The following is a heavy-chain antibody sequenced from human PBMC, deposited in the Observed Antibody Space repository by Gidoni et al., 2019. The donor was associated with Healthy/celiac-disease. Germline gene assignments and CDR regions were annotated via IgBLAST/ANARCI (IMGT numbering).Heavy chain of an antibody. CDR1: GFTFSSYA. CDR2: ISDDGSNK. Sequence: QVQLVESGGGVVQPGRSLRLSCAASGFTFSSYAMHWVRQAPGKGLEWVAVISDDGSNKYYADSVKGRFTISRDNSKNTLYLQMNSLRAEDTAVYYCARDRHSGYYGMDVWGQGTTVTVSS. CDR3: ARDRHSGYYGMDV. D-gene: IGHD1-26*01. J-gene: IGHJ6*02. V-gene: IGHV3-30-3*01.